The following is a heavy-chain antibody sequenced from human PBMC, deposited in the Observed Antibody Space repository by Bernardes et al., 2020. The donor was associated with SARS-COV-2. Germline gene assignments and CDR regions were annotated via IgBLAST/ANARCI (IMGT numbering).Heavy chain of an antibody. Sequence: ASVKVSGKASGYTFTSYGISWVRQAPGQGLEWMGWISAYNGNTNYAQKLQGRVTMTTDTSTSTAYMELRSLRSDDTAVYYCARDTVTTVRYYYYYYMDVWGKGTTVTVSS. V-gene: IGHV1-18*01. CDR2: ISAYNGNT. CDR3: ARDTVTTVRYYYYYYMDV. CDR1: GYTFTSYG. D-gene: IGHD4-4*01. J-gene: IGHJ6*03.